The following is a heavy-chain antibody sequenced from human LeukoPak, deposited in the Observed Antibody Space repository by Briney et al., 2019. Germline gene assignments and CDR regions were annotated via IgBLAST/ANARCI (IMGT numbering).Heavy chain of an antibody. CDR1: GFTFSSYS. V-gene: IGHV3-21*01. D-gene: IGHD1-26*01. CDR2: ISSSSSYI. J-gene: IGHJ4*02. CDR3: ARDGEYSGSYPFDY. Sequence: KPGGSLRLSCAASGFTFSSYSMNWVRQAPGKGLEWVSSISSSSSYIYYADSVKGRFTISRDNAKNPLYLQMNSLRAEDTAVYYCARDGEYSGSYPFDYWGQGTLVTVSS.